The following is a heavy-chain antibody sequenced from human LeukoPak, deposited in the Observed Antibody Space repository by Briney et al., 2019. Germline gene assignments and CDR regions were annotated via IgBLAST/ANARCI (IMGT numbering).Heavy chain of an antibody. CDR2: IYYSGST. Sequence: PETLSLTCTVSGGSISSYYWSWIRQPPGKGLEWIGYIYYSGSTNYNPSLKSRLTISVDTSKNQFSLKLSSVTAADTAVYYCARDFYDSGAFDIWGQGTMVTVSS. D-gene: IGHD3-22*01. J-gene: IGHJ3*02. CDR1: GGSISSYY. V-gene: IGHV4-59*01. CDR3: ARDFYDSGAFDI.